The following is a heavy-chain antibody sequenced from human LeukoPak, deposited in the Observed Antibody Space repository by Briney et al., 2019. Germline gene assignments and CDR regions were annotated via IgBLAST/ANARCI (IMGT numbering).Heavy chain of an antibody. CDR1: GFTFSSYS. CDR3: ARDPPIASSSWYYFDF. Sequence: PGGSLRLSCAASGFTFSSYSMNWVRQARGKGLEWVSSISSSSYIYYADSVKGRFTISRDNAKNSLYLQMNSLRAEDTAVYYCARDPPIASSSWYYFDFWSQGTLVTVSS. V-gene: IGHV3-21*01. J-gene: IGHJ4*02. D-gene: IGHD6-13*01. CDR2: ISSSSYI.